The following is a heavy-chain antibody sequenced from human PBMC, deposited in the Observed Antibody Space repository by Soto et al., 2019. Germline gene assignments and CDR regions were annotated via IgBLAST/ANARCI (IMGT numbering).Heavy chain of an antibody. Sequence: QVQLQQWGAGLLKPSETLSLTCAVYGGSFSGYYWTWIRQPPGTGLEWIGEINHSGSTNYNPSLKXXVTISVDTPKNQFSLKLTSVTAADTAVYYCARDKITGLLDYWGQGTLVTVSS. J-gene: IGHJ4*02. CDR2: INHSGST. V-gene: IGHV4-34*01. CDR3: ARDKITGLLDY. D-gene: IGHD2-8*02. CDR1: GGSFSGYY.